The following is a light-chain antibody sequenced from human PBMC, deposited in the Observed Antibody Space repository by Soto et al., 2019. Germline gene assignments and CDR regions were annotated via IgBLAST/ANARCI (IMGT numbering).Light chain of an antibody. CDR3: QQLNNYPLT. CDR1: QGIGSY. Sequence: DIQLTQSPSFLSASLGGRVTITCRASQGIGSYLAWYQQKPGKAPRLLIYAASTLQSGVPSRFSGSGSDTEFTLTISSLQPEDFATYYCQQLNNYPLTFGGGPKVDIK. V-gene: IGKV1-9*01. J-gene: IGKJ4*01. CDR2: AAS.